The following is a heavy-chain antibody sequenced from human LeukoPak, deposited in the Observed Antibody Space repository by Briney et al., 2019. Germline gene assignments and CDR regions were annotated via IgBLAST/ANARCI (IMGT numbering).Heavy chain of an antibody. CDR1: GYSFATYW. Sequence: GESLKISCKGSGYSFATYWIGWVRQKPGKGLEWMGIIYPGDSDTRYSPSFQGQVTISADKSITTAYLQWSSLKASNTAMYYCSVSSNYYYYYGLDVWGQGTTVTVSS. V-gene: IGHV5-51*01. D-gene: IGHD4-11*01. CDR2: IYPGDSDT. J-gene: IGHJ6*02. CDR3: SVSSNYYYYYGLDV.